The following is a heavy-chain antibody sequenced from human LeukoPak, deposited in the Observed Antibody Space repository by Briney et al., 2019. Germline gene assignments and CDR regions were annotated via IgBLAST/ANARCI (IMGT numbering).Heavy chain of an antibody. CDR3: AREGYSYGYETLNYFDY. CDR1: GFTFSSYA. V-gene: IGHV3-30-3*01. D-gene: IGHD5-18*01. J-gene: IGHJ4*02. Sequence: PGRSLRLSCAASGFTFSSYAMHWVRQAPGKGLEWVAVILYDGSNKYYADSVKGRFTISRDNSKNTLYLQMNSLRAEDTAVYYCAREGYSYGYETLNYFDYWGQGTLVTVSS. CDR2: ILYDGSNK.